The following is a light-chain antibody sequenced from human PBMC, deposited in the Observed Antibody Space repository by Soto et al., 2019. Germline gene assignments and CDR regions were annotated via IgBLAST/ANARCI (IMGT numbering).Light chain of an antibody. Sequence: EIVLTQSPGTLSLSPGESATLSCRASQRVASSHIAWYRQKPGQAPWLLIYGASNSATGIPDRFSGSGSGTAFPLTISRLEAEDSAVYYCKHSRSSRPDTFRQGTKLKI. CDR2: GAS. CDR1: QRVASSH. CDR3: KHSRSSRPDT. V-gene: IGKV3-20*01. J-gene: IGKJ2*01.